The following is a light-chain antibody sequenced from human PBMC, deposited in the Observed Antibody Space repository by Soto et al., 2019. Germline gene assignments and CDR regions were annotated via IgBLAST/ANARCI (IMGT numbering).Light chain of an antibody. CDR2: GAS. CDR3: QQHGSIPIN. Sequence: IVLPHSPATLSLSPWARPPLSCTASNTGTSTYLAWHQQKPGQAPRLLVYGASSRATGIPYRFSGSGSGTDFTLTISRLGPEDFAVYYCQQHGSIPINFGQGTQLEIK. V-gene: IGKV3-20*01. J-gene: IGKJ5*01. CDR1: NTGTSTY.